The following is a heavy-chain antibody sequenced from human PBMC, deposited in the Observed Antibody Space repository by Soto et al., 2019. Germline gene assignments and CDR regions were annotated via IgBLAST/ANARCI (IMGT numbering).Heavy chain of an antibody. D-gene: IGHD1-26*01. V-gene: IGHV3-48*02. CDR3: ARAPGESGSYYGFFDY. J-gene: IGHJ4*01. CDR1: GFTFSSIN. Sequence: GGSLRLSCEASGFTFSSINLNWVRQAPGKGLEWVSYISFSSSNIYYADSVKGRFTISRDNAKNSLYLQMNSLRDEDTAVYYCARAPGESGSYYGFFDYWGHGTLVTVSS. CDR2: ISFSSSNI.